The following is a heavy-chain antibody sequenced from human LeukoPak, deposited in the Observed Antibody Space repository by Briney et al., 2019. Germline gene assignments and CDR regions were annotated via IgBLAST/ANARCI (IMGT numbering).Heavy chain of an antibody. D-gene: IGHD5-18*01. Sequence: ASVKVSCKASGYTFTSYYMHWVRQAPGQGLEWMGWINPNSGGTNYAQKFQGRVTMTRDTSISTAYMELSRLRSDDTAVYYCARPDTAMIGPDYYYHYYMDVWGKGTTVTVSS. CDR2: INPNSGGT. V-gene: IGHV1-2*02. CDR3: ARPDTAMIGPDYYYHYYMDV. CDR1: GYTFTSYY. J-gene: IGHJ6*03.